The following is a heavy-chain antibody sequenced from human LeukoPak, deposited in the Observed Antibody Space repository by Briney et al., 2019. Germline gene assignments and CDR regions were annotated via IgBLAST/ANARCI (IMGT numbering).Heavy chain of an antibody. CDR1: GFTFSNSW. J-gene: IGHJ6*02. V-gene: IGHV3-74*01. CDR3: ARPQQGGTTRSHGLDV. Sequence: HTGGSLRLSCATSGFTFSNSWMQWVRQVPGKVLVWVSRINTDGTSTSYADSVRGRFIISRDNAKNTLYLQMNSLRAEDTAVYYCARPQQGGTTRSHGLDVWGQGSTVTVS. D-gene: IGHD2-2*01. CDR2: INTDGTST.